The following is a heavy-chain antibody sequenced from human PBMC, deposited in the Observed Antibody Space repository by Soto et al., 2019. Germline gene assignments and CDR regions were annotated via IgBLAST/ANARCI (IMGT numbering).Heavy chain of an antibody. CDR3: ARHGTRMVRRPFDY. Sequence: KTSETLSLTCTVPAGSISDTNSYWGWIRQPPGKGLEWIGSVYYSGSTYYNPSLTSRATVSVNTSRKQFSLRLSSVTAADTAVYYCARHGTRMVRRPFDYWGQGALVTVSS. CDR2: VYYSGST. J-gene: IGHJ4*02. D-gene: IGHD2-8*01. V-gene: IGHV4-39*01. CDR1: AGSISDTNSY.